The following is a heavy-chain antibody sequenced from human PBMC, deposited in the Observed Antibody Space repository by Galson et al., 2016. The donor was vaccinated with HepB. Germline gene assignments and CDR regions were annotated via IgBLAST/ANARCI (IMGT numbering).Heavy chain of an antibody. D-gene: IGHD2-2*03. CDR3: AMDFSGREDY. Sequence: SLRLSCAASGFTFSRYWMHWVRQAPGKGLVWVSRINEDGRTTNYADSVKGRFTISRDNARNTLYLQMDSLRAEDTALYCCAMDFSGREDYWGQGTLVTVSS. CDR2: INEDGRTT. V-gene: IGHV3-74*01. J-gene: IGHJ4*02. CDR1: GFTFSRYW.